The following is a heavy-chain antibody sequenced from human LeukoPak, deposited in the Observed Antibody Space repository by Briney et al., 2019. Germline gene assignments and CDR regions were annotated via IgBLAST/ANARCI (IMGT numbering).Heavy chain of an antibody. J-gene: IGHJ4*02. D-gene: IGHD4-17*01. CDR1: GFTFSSYS. Sequence: GGSLRLSCAASGFTFSSYSMNWVRQAPGKGLEWVSSISSSSSYIYYADSVKGRFTNSRDNAKNSLYLQMNSLRAEDTAVYYCAREEDYGLFDYWGQGTLVTVSS. CDR2: ISSSSSYI. V-gene: IGHV3-21*01. CDR3: AREEDYGLFDY.